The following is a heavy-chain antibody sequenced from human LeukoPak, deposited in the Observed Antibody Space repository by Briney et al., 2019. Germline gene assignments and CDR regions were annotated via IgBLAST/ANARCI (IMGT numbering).Heavy chain of an antibody. CDR3: ARWNYDILTGYRYFDY. V-gene: IGHV4-59*01. CDR1: GGSISSFC. Sequence: SETLSLTCTVSGGSISSFCWSWIRQPPGKGLEWIGYVYYRGSTNYNPSLKSRVTISVDTSKNQFSLKLSSVTAADTAVYYCARWNYDILTGYRYFDYWGQGTLVTVSS. CDR2: VYYRGST. D-gene: IGHD3-9*01. J-gene: IGHJ4*02.